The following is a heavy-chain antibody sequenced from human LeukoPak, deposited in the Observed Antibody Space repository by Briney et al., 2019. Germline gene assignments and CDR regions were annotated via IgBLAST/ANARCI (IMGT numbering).Heavy chain of an antibody. J-gene: IGHJ5*02. CDR1: GYTFTGYY. CDR2: INPNSGGT. Sequence: ASVKVSCKASGYTFTGYYMHWVRQAPGQGLEWMGGINPNSGGTNYAQKFQGRVTMTRDTSISTAYMELSRLRSDDTAVYYCARGGAHIRLMVFAENWFDPWGQGTLVTVSS. D-gene: IGHD2-8*01. CDR3: ARGGAHIRLMVFAENWFDP. V-gene: IGHV1-2*02.